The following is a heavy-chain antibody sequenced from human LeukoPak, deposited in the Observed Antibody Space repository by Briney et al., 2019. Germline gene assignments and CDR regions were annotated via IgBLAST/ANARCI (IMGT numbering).Heavy chain of an antibody. CDR1: GFTFNTYS. CDR3: AKDRDVVSGWPSPLDI. J-gene: IGHJ3*02. Sequence: GGSLRLSCAASGFTFNTYSMSWVRQAPGKGLEWVSIISRASESIFYADSVKGRFTISRDNAKNSLYLQMNGLRAEDTAVYYCAKDRDVVSGWPSPLDIWGQGTLVTVSS. CDR2: ISRASESI. V-gene: IGHV3-21*01. D-gene: IGHD6-19*01.